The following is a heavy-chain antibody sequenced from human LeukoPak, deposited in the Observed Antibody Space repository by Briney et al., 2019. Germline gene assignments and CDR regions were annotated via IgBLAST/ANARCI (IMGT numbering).Heavy chain of an antibody. CDR3: AGRSGSFDY. V-gene: IGHV3-7*01. CDR1: GFTFSNYW. Sequence: GGSLRLSCAASGFTFSNYWMSWVRQAPGKGLECVANIKQDGSKKNYVDSVKGRFTISRDNAKNSLYLQMNTLRVEDTAVYYCAGRSGSFDYWGQGTLVTVSS. J-gene: IGHJ4*02. CDR2: IKQDGSKK. D-gene: IGHD3-10*01.